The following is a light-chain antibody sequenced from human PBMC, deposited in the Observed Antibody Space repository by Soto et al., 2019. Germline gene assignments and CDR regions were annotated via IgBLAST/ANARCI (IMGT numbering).Light chain of an antibody. J-gene: IGKJ5*01. V-gene: IGKV3-20*01. CDR1: QSVGSSY. Sequence: PGERATLSCRASQSVGSSYLTWYQQKPGQAPRLLIYDVSSRATGIPDRFSGSGSGTDFTLTISRLEPADFAVYYCQQYATSPPSFGQGTRLEIK. CDR2: DVS. CDR3: QQYATSPPS.